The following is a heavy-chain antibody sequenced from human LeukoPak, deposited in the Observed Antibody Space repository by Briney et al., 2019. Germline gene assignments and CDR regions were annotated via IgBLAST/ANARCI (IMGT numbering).Heavy chain of an antibody. V-gene: IGHV3-48*01. Sequence: GGSLRLSCAASRFTFSSYGMHWVRQAPGKGLEWVSYISSSSSTIYYAGSVKGRFTISRDNAKNSLYLQMNSLRAEDTAVYYCARDLGGDYDILTASEPQDAFDIWGQGTMVTVSS. J-gene: IGHJ3*02. CDR1: RFTFSSYG. D-gene: IGHD3-9*01. CDR3: ARDLGGDYDILTASEPQDAFDI. CDR2: ISSSSSTI.